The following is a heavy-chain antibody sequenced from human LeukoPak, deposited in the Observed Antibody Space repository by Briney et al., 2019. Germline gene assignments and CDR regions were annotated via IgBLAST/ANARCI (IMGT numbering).Heavy chain of an antibody. J-gene: IGHJ1*01. D-gene: IGHD6-13*01. Sequence: GGSLRLSCAAPGFTFSSYWMSWVRQAPGKGLEWVANIKQDGSEKYYVDSVKGRFTISRDNAKNSLYLQMNSLRAEDTAVYYCARGSSHSSSWFEYFQHWGQGTLVTVSS. V-gene: IGHV3-7*01. CDR2: IKQDGSEK. CDR3: ARGSSHSSSWFEYFQH. CDR1: GFTFSSYW.